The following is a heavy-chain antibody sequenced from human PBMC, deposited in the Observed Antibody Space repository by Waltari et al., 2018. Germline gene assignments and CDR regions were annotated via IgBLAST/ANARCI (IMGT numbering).Heavy chain of an antibody. Sequence: QVLLVQSGAEVKKPGASVKLSCKASGYTFISYYIHWVRQAPGQGLEWMGMIDPSGVGAIYAQKFRGRVTMTSDTTSDIFTSTVYMDLSSLRSDDTAVYYCSGGDAGGVRYSHHWGQGTLVTVSS. CDR2: IDPSGVGA. D-gene: IGHD2-21*01. V-gene: IGHV1-46*01. J-gene: IGHJ1*01. CDR3: SGGDAGGVRYSHH. CDR1: GYTFISYY.